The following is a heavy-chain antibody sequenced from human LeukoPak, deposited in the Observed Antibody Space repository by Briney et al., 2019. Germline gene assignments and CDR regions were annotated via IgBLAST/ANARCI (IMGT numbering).Heavy chain of an antibody. D-gene: IGHD1-1*01. Sequence: GGSLRLSCAASEFTFNNYAMSWVRQAPGKGLEWVSSLSANGANTYSADSVKGRFTISRDNSKNTLYLQVNGLRPEDTAVYYCARRSMTGTYYFDYWGQGTLVTVSS. CDR1: EFTFNNYA. V-gene: IGHV3-23*01. CDR2: LSANGANT. CDR3: ARRSMTGTYYFDY. J-gene: IGHJ4*02.